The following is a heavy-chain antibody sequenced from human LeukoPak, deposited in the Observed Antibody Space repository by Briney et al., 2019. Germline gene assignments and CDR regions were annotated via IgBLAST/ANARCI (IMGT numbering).Heavy chain of an antibody. CDR1: GYTFTGYY. Sequence: ASVKVSCKASGYTFTGYYMHWVRQAPGQGLEWMGWINPNSGGTNYAQKFQGRVTMTRDTSISTAYMELSRLRSDDTAVYYCARERGIAVAGTSAFDIWGQGTMVTVSS. D-gene: IGHD6-19*01. V-gene: IGHV1-2*02. J-gene: IGHJ3*02. CDR2: INPNSGGT. CDR3: ARERGIAVAGTSAFDI.